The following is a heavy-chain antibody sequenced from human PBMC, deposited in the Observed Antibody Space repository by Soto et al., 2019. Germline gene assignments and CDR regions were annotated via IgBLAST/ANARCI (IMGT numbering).Heavy chain of an antibody. CDR2: IVVGSGNT. D-gene: IGHD5-12*01. CDR1: GFTFTSSA. V-gene: IGHV1-58*01. CDR3: AADGIVATIDYYYYGMDV. Sequence: SVKVSCKASGFTFTSSAVQWVRQARGQRLEWIGWIVVGSGNTNYAQKFQERVTITRDMSTSTAYMELSSLRSEDTAVYYCAADGIVATIDYYYYGMDVWGQGTTVTVSS. J-gene: IGHJ6*02.